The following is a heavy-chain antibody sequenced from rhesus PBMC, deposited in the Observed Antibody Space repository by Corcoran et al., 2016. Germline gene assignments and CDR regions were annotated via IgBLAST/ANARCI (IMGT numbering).Heavy chain of an antibody. Sequence: QVQLQQWGEGLVKSSETLSLTCAVYGGSVSGYWWGWIRLPPGKGLQWIGRIRSGGNNNYNPSLKSRVTISIDTSKNQFSLKLTSVTAADTAVYYCARQITGGYYFDYWGQGVLVTVSS. V-gene: IGHV4-160*01. CDR3: ARQITGGYYFDY. J-gene: IGHJ4*01. CDR1: GGSVSGYW. D-gene: IGHD3-34*01. CDR2: IRSGGNN.